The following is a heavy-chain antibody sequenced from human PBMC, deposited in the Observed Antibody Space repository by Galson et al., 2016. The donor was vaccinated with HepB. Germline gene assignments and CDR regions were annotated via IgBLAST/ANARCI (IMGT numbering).Heavy chain of an antibody. CDR2: ISAGGDGT. CDR1: GFTFRTYA. V-gene: IGHV3-23*01. CDR3: AKDGGWGVGYFDY. Sequence: SLRLSCAASGFTFRTYAMNWVRQAPGKGLEWVSTISAGGDGTYYADFVKGRFTISRDNSKNTLYMQMNSLTAEDTARYYCAKDGGWGVGYFDYWGQGILVTVSS. D-gene: IGHD3-10*01. J-gene: IGHJ4*02.